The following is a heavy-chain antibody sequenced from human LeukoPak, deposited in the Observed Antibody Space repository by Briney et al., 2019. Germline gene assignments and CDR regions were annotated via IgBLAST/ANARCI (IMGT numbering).Heavy chain of an antibody. J-gene: IGHJ6*02. Sequence: GASVKVSCKASGYTFTSYDINWVRQATGQGLEWMGWMNPNSGNTGHARKFQGGVTMTRNTSISTAYMELSSLRSDDTAVYYCARRLIAVAGTGDHGMDVWGQGTTATVSS. CDR3: ARRLIAVAGTGDHGMDV. V-gene: IGHV1-8*01. CDR1: GYTFTSYD. D-gene: IGHD6-19*01. CDR2: MNPNSGNT.